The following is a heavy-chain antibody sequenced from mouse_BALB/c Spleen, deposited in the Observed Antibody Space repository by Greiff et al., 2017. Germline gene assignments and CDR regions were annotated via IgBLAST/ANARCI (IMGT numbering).Heavy chain of an antibody. CDR2: IYPGDGDT. Sequence: LQESGAELVRPGSSVKISCKASGYAFSSYWMNWVKQRPGQGLEWIGQIYPGDGDTNYNGKFKGKATLTADKSSSTAYMQLSSLTSEDSAVYFCAASNYGFAYWGQGTLVTVSA. V-gene: IGHV1-80*01. CDR1: GYAFSSYW. CDR3: AASNYGFAY. J-gene: IGHJ3*01. D-gene: IGHD2-5*01.